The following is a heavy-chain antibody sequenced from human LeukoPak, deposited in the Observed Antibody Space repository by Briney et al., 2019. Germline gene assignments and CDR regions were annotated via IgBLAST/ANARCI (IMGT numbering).Heavy chain of an antibody. V-gene: IGHV4-39*07. D-gene: IGHD3-3*01. J-gene: IGHJ4*02. CDR3: AREGGFYRPLDY. CDR1: GGSISSSSYY. Sequence: SETLSLTCTVSGGSISSSSYYWGWVRQPPGKGLEWIGEVHLDGRTNYNPSLKSRLIMSVDLPENHISLKLTSVTAADTAVYYCAREGGFYRPLDYSGQGTLVTVSS. CDR2: VHLDGRT.